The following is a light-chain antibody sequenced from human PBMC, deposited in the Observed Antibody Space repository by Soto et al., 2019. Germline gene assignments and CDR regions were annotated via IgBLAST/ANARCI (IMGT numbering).Light chain of an antibody. CDR3: QQYCNFPYT. CDR1: QSFPSAW. J-gene: IGKJ2*01. Sequence: EIVRTQSPGTMSLSPGDRATLSCRASQSFPSAWLAWYRHKPGQAPRILIYCASRRATGVPDRVSGSGSGTDFTLTINRLEPEDVAVYYCQQYCNFPYTFGQGTKLEIK. CDR2: CAS. V-gene: IGKV3-20*01.